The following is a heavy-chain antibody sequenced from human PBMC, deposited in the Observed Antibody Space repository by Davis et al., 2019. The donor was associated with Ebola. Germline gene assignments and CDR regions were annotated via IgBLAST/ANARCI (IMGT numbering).Heavy chain of an antibody. J-gene: IGHJ3*02. CDR2: INPYNGNT. CDR3: ARTSIVGTTTTASDI. D-gene: IGHD1-26*01. V-gene: IGHV1-18*01. Sequence: AASVKVSCKASGYLFLLYGLSWVRQAPGQGLEWMGWINPYNGNTDYAQNFQGRVTVTTDTSTSTAYMELRSLRSDDTAVYYCARTSIVGTTTTASDIWGQGTLVTVSS. CDR1: GYLFLLYG.